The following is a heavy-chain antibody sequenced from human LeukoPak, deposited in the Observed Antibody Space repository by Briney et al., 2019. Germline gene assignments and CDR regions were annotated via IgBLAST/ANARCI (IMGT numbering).Heavy chain of an antibody. Sequence: GGSLRLSCAASGFTFSSSAMSWVRQAPGKGLEWVSSISGSGSGGSTYYADSVKGRFTISRDNSKNTLYLQMNSLRAGDTAVYYCARDGVRDGLYFDYWGQGTLVTVSS. V-gene: IGHV3-23*01. CDR3: ARDGVRDGLYFDY. D-gene: IGHD5-24*01. CDR2: ISGSGSGGST. J-gene: IGHJ4*02. CDR1: GFTFSSSA.